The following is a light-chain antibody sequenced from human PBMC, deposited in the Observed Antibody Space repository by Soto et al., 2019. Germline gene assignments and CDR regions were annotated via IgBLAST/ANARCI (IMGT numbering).Light chain of an antibody. V-gene: IGKV3-20*01. Sequence: GERATLSCRASQSVSSSYLAWYQQKPGQAPRLLIYGASSRATGIPDRFSGSGSGTDFTLTISRLEPEDVAVYYCQQYGSSPKTFGQGTKVDIK. CDR2: GAS. CDR1: QSVSSSY. CDR3: QQYGSSPKT. J-gene: IGKJ1*01.